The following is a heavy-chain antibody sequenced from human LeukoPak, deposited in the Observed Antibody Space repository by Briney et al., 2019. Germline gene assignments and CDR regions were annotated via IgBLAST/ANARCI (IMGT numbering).Heavy chain of an antibody. Sequence: GGSLRLSCAASGFTFSSYAMHWVRQAPGKGLEWVAVISYDGSNKYYADSVKGRFTISRDNSKNTLYLQMNSLRAEDTAVYYCAREGVDTAMVTSRRGYGWTGYFDYWGQGTLVTVSS. CDR1: GFTFSSYA. J-gene: IGHJ4*02. CDR2: ISYDGSNK. D-gene: IGHD5-18*01. CDR3: AREGVDTAMVTSRRGYGWTGYFDY. V-gene: IGHV3-30-3*01.